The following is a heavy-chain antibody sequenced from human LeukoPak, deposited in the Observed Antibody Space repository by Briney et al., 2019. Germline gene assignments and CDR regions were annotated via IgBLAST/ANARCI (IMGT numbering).Heavy chain of an antibody. CDR2: ISSSSSTI. Sequence: GGSLRLSCAASGFTFSSYGMNWVRQAPGKGLEWVSYISSSSSTIYYADSVKGRFTISRDNAKNALYLQMNSLRDDDTAVYYCARSSSWYLYYFDYWGQGTLVTVSS. CDR1: GFTFSSYG. D-gene: IGHD6-13*01. CDR3: ARSSSWYLYYFDY. V-gene: IGHV3-48*02. J-gene: IGHJ4*02.